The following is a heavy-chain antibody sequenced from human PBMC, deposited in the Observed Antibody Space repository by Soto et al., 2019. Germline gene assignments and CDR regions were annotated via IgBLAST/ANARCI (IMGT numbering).Heavy chain of an antibody. Sequence: EVQLLESGGGLVQSGGSLRLSCAASGFTFSSYGMSWVRQAPGKGLEWVAVVSRSSGGIFYAESVKGRFTISRDNSRNTLYLQMNSLRAEDTAMYYCAKARIPIDGDFDYWGQGTLVTVSS. CDR2: VSRSSGGI. CDR1: GFTFSSYG. J-gene: IGHJ4*02. CDR3: AKARIPIDGDFDY. V-gene: IGHV3-23*01. D-gene: IGHD2-21*01.